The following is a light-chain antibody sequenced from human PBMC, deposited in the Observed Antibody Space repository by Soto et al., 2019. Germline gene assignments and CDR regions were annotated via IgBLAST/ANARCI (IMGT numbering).Light chain of an antibody. CDR1: QGVSNF. Sequence: DIQMTQSPSSLSASVGDRVTITCRASQGVSNFLAWYQHKPGKVPRLLIYAASTLQSGVPSRFSGSGSGTDFTLAISSLQPEDVATYYCQKYNSAPWTFGQGTKVEIK. V-gene: IGKV1-27*01. CDR2: AAS. J-gene: IGKJ1*01. CDR3: QKYNSAPWT.